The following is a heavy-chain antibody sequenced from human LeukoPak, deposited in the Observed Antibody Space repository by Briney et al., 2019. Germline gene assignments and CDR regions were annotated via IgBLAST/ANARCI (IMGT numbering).Heavy chain of an antibody. V-gene: IGHV3-23*01. CDR3: AKASSLVLATAFDY. Sequence: GGSLRLSCATSGFTFSDYAMNWVRQAPGKGLEWVSGIRVGGELYYADSVKGRFTISRDNSKNTLYLQMNSLRAEDTAVYYCAKASSLVLATAFDYWGQGTLVTVSS. J-gene: IGHJ4*02. CDR1: GFTFSDYA. CDR2: IRVGGEL. D-gene: IGHD3-3*02.